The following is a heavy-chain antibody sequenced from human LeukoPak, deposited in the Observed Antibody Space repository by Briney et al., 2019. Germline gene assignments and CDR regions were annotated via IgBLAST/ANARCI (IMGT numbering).Heavy chain of an antibody. CDR2: IKQDGSEK. V-gene: IGHV3-7*03. D-gene: IGHD5-18*01. CDR1: GFTFSSYW. Sequence: GGSLRLSCAASGFTFSSYWMSWVRQAPGKGLEWVANIKQDGSEKYYVDSVKGRFTISRDNAKNSLYLQMNSLRAEDTAVYYCARGGVQLWLDHDASDIWGQGTMVTVSS. J-gene: IGHJ3*02. CDR3: ARGGVQLWLDHDASDI.